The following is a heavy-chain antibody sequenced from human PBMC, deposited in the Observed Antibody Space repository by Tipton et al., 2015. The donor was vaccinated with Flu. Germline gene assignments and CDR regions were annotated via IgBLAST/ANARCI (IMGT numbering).Heavy chain of an antibody. V-gene: IGHV4-38-2*02. CDR1: GDSMRSDYF. CDR2: IHYSGSP. Sequence: TLSLTCTVSGDSMRSDYFWGWIRQAPGKGLEWIGNIHYSGSPHYNPSLKSRVTISVDTSKNQFSLRLSSVTAADTAMYFCARDPSLGMPEYLDSWGQGALVTVSS. J-gene: IGHJ4*02. D-gene: IGHD2-2*01. CDR3: ARDPSLGMPEYLDS.